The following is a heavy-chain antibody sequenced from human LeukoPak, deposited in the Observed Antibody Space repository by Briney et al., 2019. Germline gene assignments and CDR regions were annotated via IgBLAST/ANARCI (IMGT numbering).Heavy chain of an antibody. Sequence: GGSLRLSCAASGFTFDDYAMHWVRQAPGKGLEWVSGISWNSGSIGYADSVKGRFTISRDNAKNSLYLQMNSLRAEDTAVYFCVRDLGFSTFDNWGQGTLVTVSS. J-gene: IGHJ4*02. CDR1: GFTFDDYA. V-gene: IGHV3-9*01. CDR2: ISWNSGSI. CDR3: VRDLGFSTFDN. D-gene: IGHD5/OR15-5a*01.